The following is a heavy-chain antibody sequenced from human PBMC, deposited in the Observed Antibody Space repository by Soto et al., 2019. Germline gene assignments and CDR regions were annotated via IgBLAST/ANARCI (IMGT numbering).Heavy chain of an antibody. CDR1: GYTFTSYG. D-gene: IGHD4-17*01. V-gene: IGHV1-18*01. J-gene: IGHJ5*02. CDR3: ARGYHDYGDNWFDP. CDR2: ISAYNGNT. Sequence: ASVKVSCKASGYTFTSYGISWVRQAPGQGLEWMGWISAYNGNTNYAQKLQGRVTMTTDTSMSTAYMELRSLRSDDTAVYYCARGYHDYGDNWFDPWGQGTLVTVSS.